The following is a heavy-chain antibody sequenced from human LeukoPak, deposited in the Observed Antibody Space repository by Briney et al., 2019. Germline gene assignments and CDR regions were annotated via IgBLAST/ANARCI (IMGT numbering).Heavy chain of an antibody. D-gene: IGHD3-16*01. V-gene: IGHV3-74*01. J-gene: IGHJ4*01. Sequence: GGSLRLSCAASGFSISGYWMHWVRQAAGEGLVWVSRMNSGGTTINYADSVKGRFTISRDNVDNTLHLQMNSLRVEDTAVYYCIREVQVRASASLGLWGQGTLDTVSS. CDR3: IREVQVRASASLGL. CDR1: GFSISGYW. CDR2: MNSGGTTI.